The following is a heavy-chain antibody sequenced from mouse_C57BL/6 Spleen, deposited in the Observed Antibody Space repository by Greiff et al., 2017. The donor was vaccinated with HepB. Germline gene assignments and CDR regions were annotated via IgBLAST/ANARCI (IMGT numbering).Heavy chain of an antibody. CDR1: GYTFTSYG. Sequence: QVQLQQSGAELARPGASVKLSCKASGYTFTSYGISWVKQRTGQGLEWIGEIYPRSGNTYYNEKFKGKATLTADKSSSTAYMELRSLTSEDSAVYFCARSGLTTVRWYFDVWGTGTTVTVSS. CDR2: IYPRSGNT. CDR3: ARSGLTTVRWYFDV. D-gene: IGHD1-1*01. V-gene: IGHV1-81*01. J-gene: IGHJ1*03.